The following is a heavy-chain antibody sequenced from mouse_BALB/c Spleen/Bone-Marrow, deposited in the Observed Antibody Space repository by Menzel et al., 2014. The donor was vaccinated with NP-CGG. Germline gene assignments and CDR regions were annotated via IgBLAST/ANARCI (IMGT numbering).Heavy chain of an antibody. J-gene: IGHJ3*01. CDR3: TRGFAY. CDR1: GYTFTSYW. V-gene: IGHV1S22*01. Sequence: GSELVRPGASVKLSCKASGYTFTSYWMHWVKQRHGQGLEWIGNIYPGSGSTNYDEKFKSEGTLTVDTSSSTAYMHLSSLTSEDSAVYYCTRGFAYWGKGTLVTVSP. CDR2: IYPGSGST.